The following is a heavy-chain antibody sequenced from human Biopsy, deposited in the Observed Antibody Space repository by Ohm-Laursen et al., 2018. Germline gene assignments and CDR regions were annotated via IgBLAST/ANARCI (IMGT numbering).Heavy chain of an antibody. J-gene: IGHJ6*02. V-gene: IGHV1-69*04. D-gene: IGHD3-10*01. Sequence: SVKVSCKVSGDTFTTSAISWVRQVPGQGLDWMGRIIPILGTVDYGQNFQGRVTIGADTSTTFLELTSLRYDDTAVYYCASGDIGGIGLDVWGLGTTVTVSS. CDR3: ASGDIGGIGLDV. CDR2: IIPILGTV. CDR1: GDTFTTSA.